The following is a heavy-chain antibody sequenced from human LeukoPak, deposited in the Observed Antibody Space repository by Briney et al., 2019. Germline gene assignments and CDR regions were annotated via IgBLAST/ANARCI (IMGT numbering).Heavy chain of an antibody. CDR3: ARLARDYYVSGSYYPGAPNWFDP. CDR1: GYSFTSYW. J-gene: IGHJ5*02. Sequence: KIGESLKISCKGSGYSFTSYWIGWVRQMPGKGLEWMGIIYPGDSDTRYSPSFQGQVTISADKSISTAYLQWSSLKASDTAMYYCARLARDYYVSGSYYPGAPNWFDPWGQGTLVTVSS. D-gene: IGHD3-10*01. CDR2: IYPGDSDT. V-gene: IGHV5-51*01.